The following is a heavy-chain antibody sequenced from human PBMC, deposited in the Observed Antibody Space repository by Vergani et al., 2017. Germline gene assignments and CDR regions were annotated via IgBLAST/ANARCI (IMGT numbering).Heavy chain of an antibody. CDR2: ISSSSSYI. CDR3: ARGRKVRSGYLRDYYYYYGMDV. Sequence: VQLVESGGGVVQPGGSLRLSCIASGFTFRIYGMHWVRQAPGKGLEWVSSISSSSSYIYYADSVKGRFTISRDNAKNSLYLQMNSLRAEDTAVYYCARGRKVRSGYLRDYYYYYGMDVWGQGTTVTVSS. CDR1: GFTFRIYG. V-gene: IGHV3-21*02. D-gene: IGHD5-12*01. J-gene: IGHJ6*02.